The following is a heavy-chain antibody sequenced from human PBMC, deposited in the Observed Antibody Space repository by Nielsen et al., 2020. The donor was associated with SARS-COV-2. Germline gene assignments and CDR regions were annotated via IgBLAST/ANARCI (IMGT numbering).Heavy chain of an antibody. CDR2: INFDGTGT. CDR3: ARDGALEVAGRSWFDP. Sequence: GESLKISCTASGFTFTAYWMHWVRQAPGKGLTWVSHINFDGTGTSYADSVKGRFTISRDNAKNTVYLQMNSLRAEDTAVYYCARDGALEVAGRSWFDPWGQGTLVTVSS. J-gene: IGHJ5*02. D-gene: IGHD6-19*01. V-gene: IGHV3-74*01. CDR1: GFTFTAYW.